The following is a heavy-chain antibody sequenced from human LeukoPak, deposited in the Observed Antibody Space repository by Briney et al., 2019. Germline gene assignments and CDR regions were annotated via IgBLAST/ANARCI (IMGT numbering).Heavy chain of an antibody. D-gene: IGHD6-19*01. CDR3: VRGGWLVPNRRD. V-gene: IGHV4-34*01. CDR1: GGSFSGYY. J-gene: IGHJ4*02. CDR2: INHSGST. Sequence: SETLSLTCAVYGGSFSGYYWSWIRQPPGKGLEWIGEINHSGSTNYNPSLKSRVTISVDTSKNQFSLKLSSVTAADTAVYYCVRGGWLVPNRRDWGQGTLVTVSS.